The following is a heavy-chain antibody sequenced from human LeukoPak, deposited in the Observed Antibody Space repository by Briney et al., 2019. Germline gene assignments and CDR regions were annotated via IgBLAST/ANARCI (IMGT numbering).Heavy chain of an antibody. Sequence: GGSLRLSCAASGFTFSSYSMNWVRQAPGKGLEWVSYISSSSSTIYYADSVKGRFTISRDNAKNSLYLQMNSLRAEDTAVYYCAREQAAAGTGNDYWGQGTLVTVSS. V-gene: IGHV3-48*04. D-gene: IGHD6-13*01. CDR2: ISSSSSTI. J-gene: IGHJ4*02. CDR1: GFTFSSYS. CDR3: AREQAAAGTGNDY.